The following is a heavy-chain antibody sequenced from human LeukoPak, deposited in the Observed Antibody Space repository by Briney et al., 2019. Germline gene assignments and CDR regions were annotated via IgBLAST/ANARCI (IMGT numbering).Heavy chain of an antibody. Sequence: GGSLRLSCAASGFTFSSYAMHWVRQAPAKGLGWGAVISYDGSNQYYADSVKGRFPISRDNSKNTLYLQMNSLRAEDTAVYYCARDLLGVSYGMDVWGQGTTVTVSS. CDR2: ISYDGSNQ. CDR1: GFTFSSYA. J-gene: IGHJ6*02. D-gene: IGHD2-15*01. V-gene: IGHV3-30*04. CDR3: ARDLLGVSYGMDV.